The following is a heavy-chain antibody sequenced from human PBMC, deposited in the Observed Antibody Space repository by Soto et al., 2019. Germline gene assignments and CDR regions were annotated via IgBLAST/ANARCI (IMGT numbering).Heavy chain of an antibody. V-gene: IGHV3-48*02. J-gene: IGHJ2*01. CDR3: ASDASYSYWYFDL. CDR1: GFTFSSYS. CDR2: ISSSSSTI. Sequence: EVQLVESGGGLVQPGGSLRLSCAASGFTFSSYSMNWVRQAPWKGLEWVSYISSSSSTIYYADSVKGRFTISRDNAKNSLYLQMNSLRDEDTAVYYCASDASYSYWYFDLWGRGTLVTVSS. D-gene: IGHD4-4*01.